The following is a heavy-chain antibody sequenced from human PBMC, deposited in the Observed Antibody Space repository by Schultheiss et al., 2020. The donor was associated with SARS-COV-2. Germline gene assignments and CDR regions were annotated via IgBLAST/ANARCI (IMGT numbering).Heavy chain of an antibody. D-gene: IGHD6-6*01. Sequence: GESLKISCAASGFTFSSYGMHWVRQAPGKGLEWVAVIWYDGSNKYYADSVNGRFTISRDNSKNTLYVQMNSLRAEDTAVYYCARSSSWDAFDIWGQGTMVTVSS. CDR3: ARSSSWDAFDI. J-gene: IGHJ3*02. CDR1: GFTFSSYG. V-gene: IGHV3-33*01. CDR2: IWYDGSNK.